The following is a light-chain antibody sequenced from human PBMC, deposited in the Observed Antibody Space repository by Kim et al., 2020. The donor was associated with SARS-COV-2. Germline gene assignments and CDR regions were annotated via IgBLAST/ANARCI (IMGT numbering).Light chain of an antibody. Sequence: QSAPTQPASVSGSLGQSITISCTGTSSDVGGQKYVSWYQQRPGKAPKLMIFDVTNRPSGVSNHFSGSKSGNTASLTISGLRAEDEADYYCCSYTNSGTYVFGTGTKVTVL. CDR3: CSYTNSGTYV. J-gene: IGLJ1*01. CDR1: SSDVGGQKY. CDR2: DVT. V-gene: IGLV2-14*01.